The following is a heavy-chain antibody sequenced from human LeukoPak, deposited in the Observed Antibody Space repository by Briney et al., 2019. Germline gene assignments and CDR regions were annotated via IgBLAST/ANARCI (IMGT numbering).Heavy chain of an antibody. J-gene: IGHJ5*02. CDR2: IYHSGST. CDR3: ARGGGYDSEAWFDP. V-gene: IGHV4-30-2*01. CDR1: GGSISSGGYY. D-gene: IGHD5-12*01. Sequence: SQTLSLTCTVSGGSISSGGYYWSWIRQPPGKGLEWIGYIYHSGSTYYNPSLKSRVTISVDRSKNQFSLKLSSVTAADTAVYYCARGGGYDSEAWFDPWGQGTLVTVSS.